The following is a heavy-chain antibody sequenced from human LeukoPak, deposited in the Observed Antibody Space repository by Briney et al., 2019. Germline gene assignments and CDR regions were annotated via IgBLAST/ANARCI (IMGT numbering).Heavy chain of an antibody. J-gene: IGHJ5*02. D-gene: IGHD3-10*01. Sequence: GGSLRLSCAASGFTFSDYYMSWLRQAPGKGLEWVSYISSSGSTIYYADSVKGRFTISRDNAKNSLYLQMSSLRAEDTAVYYCARRGYYGSGSYYDWFDPWGQGTLVTVSS. CDR3: ARRGYYGSGSYYDWFDP. V-gene: IGHV3-11*01. CDR1: GFTFSDYY. CDR2: ISSSGSTI.